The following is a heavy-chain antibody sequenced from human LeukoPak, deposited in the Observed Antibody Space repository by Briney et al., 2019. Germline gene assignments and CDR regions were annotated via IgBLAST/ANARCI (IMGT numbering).Heavy chain of an antibody. CDR1: GFTFSRYG. CDR2: ISYDGTDK. V-gene: IGHV3-30*18. D-gene: IGHD1-26*01. CDR3: AKVGATSGLDFDY. Sequence: PGRSLRLSCAASGFTFSRYGMHWVRQAPGKGLEWVAVISYDGTDKFYADSVKGRFTISRGNSKNTLYLQMNSLRAGDTAVYYCAKVGATSGLDFDYWGQGTVVTVSS. J-gene: IGHJ4*02.